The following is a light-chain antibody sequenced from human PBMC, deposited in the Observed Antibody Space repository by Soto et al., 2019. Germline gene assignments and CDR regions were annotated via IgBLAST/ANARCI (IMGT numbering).Light chain of an antibody. CDR2: AAS. Sequence: DIQMTQSPPSLSASVGDRVTITCRASQSISSYLNWYQQKPGKAPKLLIYAASSLQSGVPSGFSGSGSGTDFTLTISSLQPEDCATYYCQQVNSFPLSFGGGTKVDIK. V-gene: IGKV1-39*01. CDR3: QQVNSFPLS. CDR1: QSISSY. J-gene: IGKJ4*01.